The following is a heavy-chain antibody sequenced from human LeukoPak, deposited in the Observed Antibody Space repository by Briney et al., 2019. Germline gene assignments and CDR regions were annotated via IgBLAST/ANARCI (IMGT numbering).Heavy chain of an antibody. CDR1: GFTFSSYE. Sequence: GXSLRXSCAASGFTFSSYEMNWVRQAPGKGLEWVSYISSSGSTIYYADSVKGRFTISRDNAKNSLYLQMNSLRAEDTAVYYCARGSSRYFDWLLFDYWGQGTLVTVSS. CDR3: ARGSSRYFDWLLFDY. D-gene: IGHD3-9*01. V-gene: IGHV3-48*03. J-gene: IGHJ4*02. CDR2: ISSSGSTI.